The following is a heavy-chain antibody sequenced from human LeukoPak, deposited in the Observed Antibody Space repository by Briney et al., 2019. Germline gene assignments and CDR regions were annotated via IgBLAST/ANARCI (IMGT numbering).Heavy chain of an antibody. V-gene: IGHV4-61*02. CDR2: IYTSGST. CDR3: ARRVGRWFGERAYYYNYMDV. D-gene: IGHD3-10*01. J-gene: IGHJ6*03. CDR1: GGSISSGSYY. Sequence: SETLSLTCTVSGGSISSGSYYWSWIRQPAGKGLEWIGRIYTSGSTYYNPSLKSRVTISVDTSKNQFSLKLSSVTAADTAVYYCARRVGRWFGERAYYYNYMDVWGNGTTVTISS.